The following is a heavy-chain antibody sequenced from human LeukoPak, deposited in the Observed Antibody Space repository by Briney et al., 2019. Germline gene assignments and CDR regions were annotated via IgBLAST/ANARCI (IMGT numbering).Heavy chain of an antibody. CDR2: MNPNSGNT. Sequence: GASVKVSCKASGYTFTSYDINWVRQAPGQGLEWMGWMNPNSGNTGYAQKFQGRVTITRNTSISTAYMELSSLRSDDTAVYYCAREIFSNWFDPWGQGTLVTVSS. J-gene: IGHJ5*02. V-gene: IGHV1-8*03. CDR3: AREIFSNWFDP. CDR1: GYTFTSYD.